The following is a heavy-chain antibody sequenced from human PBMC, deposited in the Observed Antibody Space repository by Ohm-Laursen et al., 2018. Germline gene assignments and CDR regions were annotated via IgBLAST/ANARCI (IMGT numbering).Heavy chain of an antibody. J-gene: IGHJ4*02. CDR2: IIPIFGTA. Sequence: SSVKVSCKASGGTFSSYAISWVRQAPGQGLEWMGGIIPIFGTANYAQKFQGRVTITADESTSTAYMELSSLRSEDTAVYYCARDLDYMVRGSWDYWGQGTLVTVSS. V-gene: IGHV1-69*01. CDR1: GGTFSSYA. CDR3: ARDLDYMVRGSWDY. D-gene: IGHD3-10*01.